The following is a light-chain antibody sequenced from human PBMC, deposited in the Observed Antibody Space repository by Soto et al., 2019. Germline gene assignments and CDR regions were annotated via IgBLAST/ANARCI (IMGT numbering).Light chain of an antibody. CDR2: AAS. CDR1: QSISTY. Sequence: DIQMTQSPSSLSASVGDRVTITCRASQSISTYLNWYQQKPGKAPNLLIFAASTLQSGVPSRFSGSGSGTDFTLTIRSLQPEDFETYYCQQSYTAPLTLGGGTKVDI. V-gene: IGKV1-39*01. J-gene: IGKJ4*01. CDR3: QQSYTAPLT.